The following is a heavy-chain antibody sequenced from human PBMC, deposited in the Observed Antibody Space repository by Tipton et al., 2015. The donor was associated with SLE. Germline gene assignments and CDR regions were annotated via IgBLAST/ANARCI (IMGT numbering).Heavy chain of an antibody. Sequence: TLSLTCAVYGGSFNDYYWSWIRQPPGKGLEWIGELNHSGSTNYNPSLKSRVTISADTPKNQFFLKLSSVTAADTAVYYCARSTPLAAAGGSDYWGQGTLVTVSS. CDR2: LNHSGST. V-gene: IGHV4-34*01. J-gene: IGHJ4*02. CDR1: GGSFNDYY. D-gene: IGHD6-13*01. CDR3: ARSTPLAAAGGSDY.